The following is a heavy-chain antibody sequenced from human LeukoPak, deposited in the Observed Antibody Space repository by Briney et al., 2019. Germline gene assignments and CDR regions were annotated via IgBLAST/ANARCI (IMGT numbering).Heavy chain of an antibody. CDR1: GLTFTTYA. D-gene: IGHD5-18*01. Sequence: GGSLRLSCAASGLTFTTYAMNWVRQAPGRGLEWVSSIEPSGFTIFYANSVKGRFTISRDNAKNSLYLQMNSLRAEDTAVYYCAKGGYSNGRYYYYYMDVWGEGTTVTVSS. J-gene: IGHJ6*03. V-gene: IGHV3-21*04. CDR3: AKGGYSNGRYYYYYMDV. CDR2: IEPSGFTI.